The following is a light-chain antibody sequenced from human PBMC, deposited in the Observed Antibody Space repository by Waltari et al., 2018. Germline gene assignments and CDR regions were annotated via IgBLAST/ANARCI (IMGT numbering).Light chain of an antibody. CDR3: QHYVRLPAT. CDR2: GAS. V-gene: IGKV3-20*01. Sequence: IVLTHSPGTLSLSPGESATLSCSASQTFSRSLAWYQQTPGPAPTPLVSGASTRATGIPDRFPGSGSGTDFSLTISSLEPEDFAIYFCQHYVRLPATFGQGTKVEIK. J-gene: IGKJ1*01. CDR1: QTFSRS.